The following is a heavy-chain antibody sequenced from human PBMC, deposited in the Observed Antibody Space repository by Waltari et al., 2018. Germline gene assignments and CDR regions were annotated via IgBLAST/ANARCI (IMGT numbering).Heavy chain of an antibody. V-gene: IGHV3-48*03. D-gene: IGHD3-22*01. CDR1: GFTFRHYE. J-gene: IGHJ4*02. CDR2: ISSDGGAI. Sequence: EVQLVESGGGLVQPGGSLRLSCVASGFTFRHYEVNWVRQAPWKGLEWVSYISSDGGAIYYADSVKGRFTISRDNAKSSLYLHMSSLRAEDTAVYYCARATYYYSGGYWDYWGQGTLVTVSS. CDR3: ARATYYYSGGYWDY.